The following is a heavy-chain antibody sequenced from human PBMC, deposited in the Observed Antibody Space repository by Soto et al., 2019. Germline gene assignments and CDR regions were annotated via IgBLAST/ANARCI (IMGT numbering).Heavy chain of an antibody. CDR3: ASVWGRIFDY. CDR2: INHSGST. J-gene: IGHJ4*02. Sequence: QVQLQQWGAGLLKPSETLSLTCAVYGGSFSGYYWSWIRQPPGKGLEWIGEINHSGSTNYNPSHKSRVTISVDTSKNQFSLKLSSVTAADTAVYYCASVWGRIFDYWGQGTLVTVSS. CDR1: GGSFSGYY. V-gene: IGHV4-34*01. D-gene: IGHD7-27*01.